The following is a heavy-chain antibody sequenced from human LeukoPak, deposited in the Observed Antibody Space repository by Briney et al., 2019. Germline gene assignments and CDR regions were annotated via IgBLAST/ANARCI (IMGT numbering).Heavy chain of an antibody. CDR3: AKGQLVRGEFDY. J-gene: IGHJ4*02. CDR2: ISGSGGST. Sequence: GGSLRLSCAASGFTFSSYAMRWLRQAPGKGLEWVSAISGSGGSTYYADSVKGRFTISRDNSKNTLYLQMNSLRAEDTAVYYCAKGQLVRGEFDYWGQGTLATVSS. D-gene: IGHD6-6*01. CDR1: GFTFSSYA. V-gene: IGHV3-23*01.